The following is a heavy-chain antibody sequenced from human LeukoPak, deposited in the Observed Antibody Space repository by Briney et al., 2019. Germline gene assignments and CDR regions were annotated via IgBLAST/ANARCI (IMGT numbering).Heavy chain of an antibody. CDR3: ARIPRPRPPYYGSGSYYRDY. Sequence: LETLSLTCAVYGGSFSGYYWSWIRQPPGKGLEWIGEINHSGSTNYNPSLKSRVTISVDTSKNQFSLKLSSVTAADTAVYYCARIPRPRPPYYGSGSYYRDYWGQGTLVTVSS. J-gene: IGHJ4*02. CDR2: INHSGST. CDR1: GGSFSGYY. D-gene: IGHD3-10*01. V-gene: IGHV4-34*01.